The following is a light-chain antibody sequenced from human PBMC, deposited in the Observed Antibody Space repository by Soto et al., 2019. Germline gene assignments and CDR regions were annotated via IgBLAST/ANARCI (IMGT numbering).Light chain of an antibody. CDR1: QAISSY. CDR2: AAS. Sequence: DIQLTHSPSFLSASVGDRVTITCRASQAISSYLAWYQQKPGKAPKLLIYAASTLQSGVPSRFSGSGSGTKFTLTISSLQPEDFATYYCQQSYSTPYTFGQGTKLEIK. V-gene: IGKV1-9*01. J-gene: IGKJ2*01. CDR3: QQSYSTPYT.